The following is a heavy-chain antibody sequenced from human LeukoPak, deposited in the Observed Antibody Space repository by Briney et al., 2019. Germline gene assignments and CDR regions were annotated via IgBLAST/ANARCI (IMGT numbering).Heavy chain of an antibody. V-gene: IGHV1-46*01. Sequence: ASVKVSCKSSGYTFTSYYMHWVRPAPGQGLEWMGIINPSGGSTSYAQKFQGRVTMTRDTSTSTVYLELSSLRSEDTAVYYCARVGTMVRGVNNWFDPWGQGTLVTVSS. J-gene: IGHJ5*02. CDR3: ARVGTMVRGVNNWFDP. CDR1: GYTFTSYY. D-gene: IGHD3-10*01. CDR2: INPSGGST.